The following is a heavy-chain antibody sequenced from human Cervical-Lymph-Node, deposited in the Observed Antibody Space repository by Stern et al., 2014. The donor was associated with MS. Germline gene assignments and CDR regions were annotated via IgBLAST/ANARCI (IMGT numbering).Heavy chain of an antibody. CDR2: IYPDDSDI. D-gene: IGHD1-1*01. J-gene: IGHJ6*02. V-gene: IGHV5-51*03. CDR1: GYTFTNNW. CDR3: AKPPPRRKWDDPNYGMDV. Sequence: EVHLVESGAEVKKPGESLKISCKGSGYTFTNNWIAWVRQMPGKGLEWMGIIYPDDSDIRYSPSLQGQVTISAEKSISTAYLQWSSLKAADSAVYYCAKPPPRRKWDDPNYGMDVWGQGTTVTVSS.